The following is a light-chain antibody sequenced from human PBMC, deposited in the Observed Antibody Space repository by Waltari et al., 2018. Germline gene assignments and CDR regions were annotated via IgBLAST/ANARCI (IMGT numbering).Light chain of an antibody. CDR2: EGS. V-gene: IGLV2-23*01. J-gene: IGLJ3*02. CDR1: TTDF. CDR3: CSSSGGGTWV. Sequence: SALTQPASMSGSPGQSITISCTSTTTDFVSWYQHLPGKAPRLLIYEGSKRPSGLSGRFSGSQSGNTASLTISGLEFDDQATYYCCSSSGGGTWVFGGGTELAVL.